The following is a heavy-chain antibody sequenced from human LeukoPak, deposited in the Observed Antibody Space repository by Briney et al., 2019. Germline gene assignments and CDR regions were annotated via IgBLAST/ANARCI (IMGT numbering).Heavy chain of an antibody. CDR1: GFTVSSNY. V-gene: IGHV3-53*01. CDR3: ARPPDSSVDY. J-gene: IGHJ4*02. D-gene: IGHD5-18*01. Sequence: GGSLRLSCAASGFTVSSNYMSWVRQAPGKGLEWVSVIYSGGSTYYADSGKGRFTISRDNAKNSVYLQMNSLREEDTAVYYCARPPDSSVDYWGQGTLVTVSS. CDR2: IYSGGST.